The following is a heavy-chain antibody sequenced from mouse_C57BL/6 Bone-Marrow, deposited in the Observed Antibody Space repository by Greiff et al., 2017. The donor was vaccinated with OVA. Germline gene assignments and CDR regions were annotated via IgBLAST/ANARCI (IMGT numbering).Heavy chain of an antibody. D-gene: IGHD1-1*01. CDR1: GFSINSDCY. Sequence: EVQLVESGPSLVRPSQTLSLTCTVTGFSINSDCYWIWIRQFPGNKLEYIGYTFYSGITYYNPSLESRTYITRDTSKNQFSLKLSAVTTEDTATYYGAGDWGYYYGNLCYAMDDWGQGTSVTVSS. CDR3: AGDWGYYYGNLCYAMDD. V-gene: IGHV3-3*01. J-gene: IGHJ4*01. CDR2: TFYSGIT.